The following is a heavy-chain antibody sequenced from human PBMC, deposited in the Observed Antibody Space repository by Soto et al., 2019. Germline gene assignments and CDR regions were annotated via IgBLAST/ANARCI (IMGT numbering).Heavy chain of an antibody. J-gene: IGHJ5*02. V-gene: IGHV3-7*01. D-gene: IGHD5-12*01. CDR1: GFTFKSHW. CDR2: IKPDGSEK. Sequence: EVQLVESGGGLVQPEGSLRLSCAASGFTFKSHWMSWVRQTPGKGLEWVANIKPDGSEKYHVVSVKGRFTISRDNAENSLFLQMDRLRVEDTAVYYCTSEGRGYDLDRWGQGTLVTVSS. CDR3: TSEGRGYDLDR.